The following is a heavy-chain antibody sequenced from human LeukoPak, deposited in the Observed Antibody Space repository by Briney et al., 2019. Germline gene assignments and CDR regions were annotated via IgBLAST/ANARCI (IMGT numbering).Heavy chain of an antibody. V-gene: IGHV3-30*03. J-gene: IGHJ4*02. CDR3: ARVELLFSIDY. CDR1: GFTFRNYG. D-gene: IGHD1-1*01. CDR2: ISSDGNEK. Sequence: PGGSLRLSCAASGFTFRNYGMHWVRQAPGKGLEWVAVISSDGNEKYYADSVKGRFTISRDNSKNTLYLEMNNMRPEDTAVYYCARVELLFSIDYWGQGTLVTVSS.